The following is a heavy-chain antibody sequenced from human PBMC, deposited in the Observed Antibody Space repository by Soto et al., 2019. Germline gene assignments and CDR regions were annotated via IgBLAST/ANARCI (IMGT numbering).Heavy chain of an antibody. CDR3: ARVGGQLWVFPHY. D-gene: IGHD5-18*01. Sequence: SETVSLTGTASGGSISRYYWSWTRQPPGKGLEWIGYIYYSGSTNYNPSLKSRVTISVDTSKNQFSLKLSSVTAADTAVYYCARVGGQLWVFPHYWGQGTLVTVS. CDR2: IYYSGST. V-gene: IGHV4-59*01. J-gene: IGHJ4*02. CDR1: GGSISRYY.